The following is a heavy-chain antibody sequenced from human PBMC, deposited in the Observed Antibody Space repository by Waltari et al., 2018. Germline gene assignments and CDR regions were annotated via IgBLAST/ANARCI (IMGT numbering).Heavy chain of an antibody. D-gene: IGHD2-21*01. CDR3: ARGVLLMGLGMEVDY. CDR1: GYTFTGYY. CDR2: INPNSGGT. J-gene: IGHJ4*02. Sequence: QAQLVQSGAEVKKPGASVKVSCTASGYTFTGYYMHWVRQAPGQGLEWMGRINPNSGGTNYAQKFQGRVTMTRDTSISTAYMELSRLRSDDTAVYYCARGVLLMGLGMEVDYWGQGTLVTVSS. V-gene: IGHV1-2*06.